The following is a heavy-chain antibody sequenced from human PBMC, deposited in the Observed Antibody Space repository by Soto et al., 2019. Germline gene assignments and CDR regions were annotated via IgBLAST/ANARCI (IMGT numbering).Heavy chain of an antibody. CDR2: IDWDDDK. Sequence: SGPTLVNPTQTLTLTCTFSGFSLSTSGMCVSWIRQPPGKALEWLALIDWDDDKYYSTSLKTRLTISKDTSKNQVVLTMTNMDPVDTATYYCARTIAARRENYYYGMDVWGQGTTVTVSS. CDR3: ARTIAARRENYYYGMDV. CDR1: GFSLSTSGMC. V-gene: IGHV2-70*01. J-gene: IGHJ6*02. D-gene: IGHD6-6*01.